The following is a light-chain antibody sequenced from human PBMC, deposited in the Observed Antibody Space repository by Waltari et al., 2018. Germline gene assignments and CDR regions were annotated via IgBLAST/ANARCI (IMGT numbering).Light chain of an antibody. CDR1: SSDVGAYNF. Sequence: QSAPTQPASVSGSPGQSITISCTGTSSDVGAYNFVSWYQQPPGKAPHLIIYEVSDRPPGVSNRFSGSKSDNTASLTISGLQAEDEADYYCSSYTTSTAPGVFGAGTKVTVL. CDR2: EVS. CDR3: SSYTTSTAPGV. J-gene: IGLJ1*01. V-gene: IGLV2-14*01.